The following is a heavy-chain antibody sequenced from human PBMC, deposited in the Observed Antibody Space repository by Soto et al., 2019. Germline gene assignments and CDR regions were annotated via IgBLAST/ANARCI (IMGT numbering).Heavy chain of an antibody. V-gene: IGHV4-34*01. CDR3: ARWGSGWYYFDY. Sequence: QVQLQQWGAGLLKPSETLSLTCAVYGGSFSGYYWSWIRQPPGKGLEWIGEINHSGSANYNPSLKSRVTISVDTSKTQFSPELSSVTAAATAVYYCARWGSGWYYFDYWGQGTLVTVSS. CDR2: INHSGSA. CDR1: GGSFSGYY. J-gene: IGHJ4*02. D-gene: IGHD6-19*01.